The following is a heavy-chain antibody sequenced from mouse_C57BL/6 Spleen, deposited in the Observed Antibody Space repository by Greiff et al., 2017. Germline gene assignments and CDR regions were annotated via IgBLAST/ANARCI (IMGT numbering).Heavy chain of an antibody. CDR1: GYTFTSYW. Sequence: VQLQQPGAELVKPGASVKMSCKASGYTFTSYWITWVKQRPGQGLEWIGDIYPGSGSTNYNEKFKSKATLTVDTSSSTAYMQLSSLTSEDSAVYYCARNYDGSSYVSRYFDVWGTGTTVTVSS. D-gene: IGHD1-1*01. V-gene: IGHV1-55*01. J-gene: IGHJ1*03. CDR2: IYPGSGST. CDR3: ARNYDGSSYVSRYFDV.